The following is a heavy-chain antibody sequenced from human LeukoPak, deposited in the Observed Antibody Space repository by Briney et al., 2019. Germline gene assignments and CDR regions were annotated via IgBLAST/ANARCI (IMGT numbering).Heavy chain of an antibody. Sequence: SETLSLTCGVYGGTFSSYYWSWIRQPPGKGLEWIGEISPSGSTTNYNPSLKNQVTISVDTSKNQFSLQLKSVTAADTAVYYCVSIQLRTSWFDPWGQGTLVTVSS. V-gene: IGHV4-34*01. D-gene: IGHD1-1*01. CDR3: VSIQLRTSWFDP. CDR1: GGTFSSYY. CDR2: ISPSGSTT. J-gene: IGHJ5*02.